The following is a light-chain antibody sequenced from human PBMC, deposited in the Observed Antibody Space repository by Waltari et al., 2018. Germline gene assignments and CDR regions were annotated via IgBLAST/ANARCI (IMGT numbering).Light chain of an antibody. J-gene: IGLJ1*01. Sequence: QSALTQPASVSGSPGQTIAISCTVTTSDSGSYNYVSWYQQHPGQAPKLLIYDVNQRPSGVSHRFSGSKSGNTASLTISGLRAEDEADFYCSSYTSSSTLYVFGSGTKVTVL. CDR3: SSYTSSSTLYV. CDR2: DVN. CDR1: TSDSGSYNY. V-gene: IGLV2-14*01.